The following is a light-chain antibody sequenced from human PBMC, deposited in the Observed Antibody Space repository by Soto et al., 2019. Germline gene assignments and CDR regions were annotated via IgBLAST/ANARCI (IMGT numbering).Light chain of an antibody. J-gene: IGKJ4*01. CDR2: SAS. CDR1: QGISNY. V-gene: IGKV1-9*01. CDR3: QQFNSYPFT. Sequence: DIQLTQSPSFLSASVRDRVTITCRASQGISNYLAWYQQKPGTAPKLLIYSASTLQSGVPSRFSGSGSGAEFTLTISSLQPEDFATYHCQQFNSYPFTFGGGTKVDIK.